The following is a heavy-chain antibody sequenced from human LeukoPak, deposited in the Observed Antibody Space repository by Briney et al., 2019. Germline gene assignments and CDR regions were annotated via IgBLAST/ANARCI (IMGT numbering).Heavy chain of an antibody. CDR1: GGSISSYY. J-gene: IGHJ6*03. CDR3: ARDLGSRGLYYMDV. D-gene: IGHD6-19*01. Sequence: PSETLSLTCTVSGGSISSYYWSWIRQPPGKGLEWIGFFYYSGSPNFSPSLKSRVTISVDTSKNQFSLRLSSVTAVDTAVYYCARDLGSRGLYYMDVWGKGTTVTVSS. CDR2: FYYSGSP. V-gene: IGHV4-59*01.